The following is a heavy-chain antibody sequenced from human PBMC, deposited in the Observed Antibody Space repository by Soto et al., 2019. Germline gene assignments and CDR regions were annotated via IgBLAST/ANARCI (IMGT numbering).Heavy chain of an antibody. D-gene: IGHD3-3*01. V-gene: IGHV4-61*02. CDR1: GDSISGGGHY. J-gene: IGHJ5*02. CDR2: IYSSGST. CDR3: ARGQRFSDWFDP. Sequence: SETLSLTCIVSGDSISGGGHYWSWIRQSAGGGLEWIGRIYSSGSTYYNPSLKSRVPISLDTSMNHFSLRLSSVTAADTAVYYCARGQRFSDWFDPWGQGTLVT.